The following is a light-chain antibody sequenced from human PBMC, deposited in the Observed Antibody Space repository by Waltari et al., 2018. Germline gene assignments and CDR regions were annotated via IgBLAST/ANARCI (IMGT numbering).Light chain of an antibody. J-gene: IGLJ2*01. Sequence: QSALTQPASVSGSPGQSIPISRPGTSSDVGTYNLVHWYHQHPGKAPKLMIYEVTKRPSGVSNRFSGSKSGNTASLTISGLQAEDESDYYCCSYAGASTHVVFGGGTKVTVL. CDR2: EVT. V-gene: IGLV2-23*02. CDR3: CSYAGASTHVV. CDR1: SSDVGTYNL.